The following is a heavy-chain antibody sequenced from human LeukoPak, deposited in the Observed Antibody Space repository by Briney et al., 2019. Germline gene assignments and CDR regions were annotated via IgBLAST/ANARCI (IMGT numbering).Heavy chain of an antibody. D-gene: IGHD5-24*01. CDR3: ARHNRDGYALDY. CDR1: GGSISSYY. J-gene: IGHJ4*02. V-gene: IGHV4-59*08. Sequence: SETLSLTCTVSGGSISSYYWSWIRQPPGKGLEWIGYIYYSGSTNYNPSLKSRATISVDTSKNQFSLKLSSVTAADTAVYFCARHNRDGYALDYWGQGTLVTVSS. CDR2: IYYSGST.